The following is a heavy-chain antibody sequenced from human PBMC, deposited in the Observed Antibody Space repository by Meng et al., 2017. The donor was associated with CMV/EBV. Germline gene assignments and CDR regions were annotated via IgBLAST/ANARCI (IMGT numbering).Heavy chain of an antibody. CDR3: AGQTSSYYDFWSGFNWFDP. CDR2: IYYSGST. CDR1: GGSVSSGSYY. D-gene: IGHD3-3*01. Sequence: SETLSLTCTVSGGSVSSGSYYWSWIRQPPGKGLEWIGYIYYSGSTNYNPSLKSRVTISVDTSKNQFSLKLSSVTAADTAVYYCAGQTSSYYDFWSGFNWFDPWGQGTLVTVSS. J-gene: IGHJ5*02. V-gene: IGHV4-61*01.